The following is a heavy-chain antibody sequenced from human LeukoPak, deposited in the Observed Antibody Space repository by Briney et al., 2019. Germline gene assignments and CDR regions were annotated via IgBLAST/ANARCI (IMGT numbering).Heavy chain of an antibody. CDR3: ARYSSSWYSNY. CDR2: IYYSGST. CDR1: GGSISSSSYY. J-gene: IGHJ4*02. D-gene: IGHD6-13*01. V-gene: IGHV4-39*01. Sequence: SETLSLTCTVSGGSISSSSYYWGWIRQPPGKGLEWIGSIYYSGSTYYNPSLKSRVPISVDTSKNQFSLNLSSVTAADTAVYYCARYSSSWYSNYWGQGTLVTVSS.